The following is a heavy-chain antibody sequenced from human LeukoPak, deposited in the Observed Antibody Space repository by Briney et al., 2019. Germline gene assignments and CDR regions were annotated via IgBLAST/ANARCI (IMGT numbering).Heavy chain of an antibody. V-gene: IGHV5-51*01. D-gene: IGHD2-15*01. Sequence: GESLKISCKGSGYSFTSYWIGWVRQMPGKGLEWMGIIYPGDSDTRYSPSFQGQVTISADKSIGTAYLQWSSLKASDTAMYYCASAPRYCSGGSCYSGWFDPWGQGTLVTVSS. CDR1: GYSFTSYW. CDR3: ASAPRYCSGGSCYSGWFDP. J-gene: IGHJ5*02. CDR2: IYPGDSDT.